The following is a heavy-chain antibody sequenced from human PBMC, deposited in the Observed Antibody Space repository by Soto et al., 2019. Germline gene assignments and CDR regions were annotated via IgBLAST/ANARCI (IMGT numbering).Heavy chain of an antibody. CDR2: INRDGSET. CDR3: ARSHGIVVVPAAILDP. CDR1: GLTFSNYW. J-gene: IGHJ5*02. D-gene: IGHD2-2*01. V-gene: IGHV3-7*01. Sequence: GGSLRLSCVVSGLTFSNYWMSWVRQAPGKGLEWVANINRDGSETYYVDSVKGRFTISRDNIKNSLYLQMTSLRSEDTAVYYCARSHGIVVVPAAILDPWGQGTLVTVSS.